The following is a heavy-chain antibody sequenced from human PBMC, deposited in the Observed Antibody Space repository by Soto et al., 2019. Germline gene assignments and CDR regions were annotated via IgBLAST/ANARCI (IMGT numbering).Heavy chain of an antibody. Sequence: GASVKVSCKASGYTFTSYAIGWVRHAPGQGLEWMGWISAYNGNTNYAQNLQGRVTMTTDTSTSTAYMDLRSLRSDDTAVYYCARHSRYTSPDYWGPGPLVTVSS. D-gene: IGHD6-13*01. CDR2: ISAYNGNT. CDR3: ARHSRYTSPDY. J-gene: IGHJ4*02. CDR1: GYTFTSYA. V-gene: IGHV1-18*01.